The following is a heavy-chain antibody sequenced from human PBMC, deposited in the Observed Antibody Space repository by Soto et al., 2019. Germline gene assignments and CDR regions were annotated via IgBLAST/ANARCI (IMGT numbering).Heavy chain of an antibody. CDR1: GFTFSSYG. D-gene: IGHD3-22*01. CDR3: AKDRSSRPSRITMIVVVIFSPFFDP. J-gene: IGHJ5*02. CDR2: ISYDGSNK. Sequence: GGSLRLSCAASGFTFSSYGMHWVRQAPGKGLEWVAVISYDGSNKYYADSVKGRFTISRDNSKNTLYLQMNSLRAEDTAVYYCAKDRSSRPSRITMIVVVIFSPFFDPWGQGTLVTVSS. V-gene: IGHV3-30*18.